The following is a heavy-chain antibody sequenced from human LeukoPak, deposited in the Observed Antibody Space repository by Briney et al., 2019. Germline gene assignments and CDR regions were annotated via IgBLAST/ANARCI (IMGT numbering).Heavy chain of an antibody. CDR3: ARALPYGSGSSLDY. V-gene: IGHV1-18*01. J-gene: IGHJ4*02. D-gene: IGHD3-10*01. CDR1: GYTFYYYG. CDR2: VSAYNGNT. Sequence: ASVKVSCKASGYTFYYYGISWVRQAPGQGLEWMGWVSAYNGNTNYAQKLQGRVTMTTDTSTSTAYMELRSLRSDDTAVYYCARALPYGSGSSLDYWGQGTLVTVSS.